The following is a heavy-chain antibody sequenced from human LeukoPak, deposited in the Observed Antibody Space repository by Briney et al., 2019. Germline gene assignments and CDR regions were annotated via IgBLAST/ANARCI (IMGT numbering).Heavy chain of an antibody. J-gene: IGHJ3*02. Sequence: GGSLRLSCAASGFTFSSYNMNWVRQAPGKGLEWVSSISSSSTYIYYADSVKGRFTISRDNAKNSLFLQMNSLRAEDTAVYYCAHWEASYYAFDILGQGTMVTVSS. CDR2: ISSSSTYI. V-gene: IGHV3-21*01. CDR1: GFTFSSYN. CDR3: AHWEASYYAFDI. D-gene: IGHD1-26*01.